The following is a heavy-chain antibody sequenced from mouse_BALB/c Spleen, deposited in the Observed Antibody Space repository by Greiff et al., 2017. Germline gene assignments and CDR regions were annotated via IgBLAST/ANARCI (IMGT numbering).Heavy chain of an antibody. Sequence: VQLQQSGPGLVAPSQSLSITCTVSGFSLTSYGVHWVRQPPGKGLEWLGVIWAGGSTNYNSALMSRLSISKDNSKSQVFLKMNSLQTDDTAMYYCARDDDYDGAGFAYWGQGTLVTVSA. CDR2: IWAGGST. CDR3: ARDDDYDGAGFAY. V-gene: IGHV2-9*02. CDR1: GFSLTSYG. J-gene: IGHJ3*01. D-gene: IGHD2-4*01.